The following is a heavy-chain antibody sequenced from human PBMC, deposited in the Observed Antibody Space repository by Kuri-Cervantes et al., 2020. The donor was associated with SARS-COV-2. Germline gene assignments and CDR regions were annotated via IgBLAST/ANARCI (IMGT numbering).Heavy chain of an antibody. J-gene: IGHJ4*02. CDR3: ASGPGILWFGDDY. Sequence: GESLKISCAASGFTFSSYWMSWVRQAPGKGLEWVANIKQDGSEKYYVDSVKGRFTISRDKSKNTLYLQMNSLRAEDTAVYYCASGPGILWFGDDYWGQGTLVTVSS. CDR2: IKQDGSEK. D-gene: IGHD3-10*01. V-gene: IGHV3-7*03. CDR1: GFTFSSYW.